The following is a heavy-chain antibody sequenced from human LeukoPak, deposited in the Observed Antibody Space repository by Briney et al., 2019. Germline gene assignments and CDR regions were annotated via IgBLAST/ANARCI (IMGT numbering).Heavy chain of an antibody. J-gene: IGHJ4*02. CDR1: GGSFSSYT. D-gene: IGHD5-18*01. V-gene: IGHV1-69*04. Sequence: SVKVSCKASGGSFSSYTISWVRQAPGQGLEWIGRIIPILGIANYAQKFQGRVTITADKSTSTAYMELSSLRSEDTAVYYCARDSVDTAMVTGWYFDYWGQGTLVTVSS. CDR3: ARDSVDTAMVTGWYFDY. CDR2: IIPILGIA.